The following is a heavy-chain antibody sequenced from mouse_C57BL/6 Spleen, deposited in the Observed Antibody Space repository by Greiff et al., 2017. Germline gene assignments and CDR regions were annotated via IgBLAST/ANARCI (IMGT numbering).Heavy chain of an antibody. CDR3: AREGAAQALFAY. J-gene: IGHJ3*01. CDR1: GYTFTSYW. V-gene: IGHV1-64*01. D-gene: IGHD3-2*02. CDR2: IHPNSGST. Sequence: QVQLQQPGAELVKPGASVKLSCKASGYTFTSYWMHWVKQRPGQGLEWIGMIHPNSGSTNYNEKFKSKATLTVDKSSSTAYMQLSSLTSEDSAVDYCAREGAAQALFAYWGQGTLVTVSA.